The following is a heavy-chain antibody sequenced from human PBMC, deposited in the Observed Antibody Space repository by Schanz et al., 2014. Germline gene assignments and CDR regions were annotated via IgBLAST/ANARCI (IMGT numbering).Heavy chain of an antibody. CDR2: ISGSGGST. V-gene: IGHV3-23*01. CDR3: ARDPSHGDYDYYFDY. Sequence: EVQLLESGGGLVKPGGSLRLSCEASEFTFSDHYMDWVRQAPGKGLEWVSAISGSGGSTYYADSVKGRFTISRDNSKNTLYLQMNSLRAEDTAVYYCARDPSHGDYDYYFDYWGQGTLVTVSS. J-gene: IGHJ4*02. CDR1: EFTFSDHY. D-gene: IGHD3-22*01.